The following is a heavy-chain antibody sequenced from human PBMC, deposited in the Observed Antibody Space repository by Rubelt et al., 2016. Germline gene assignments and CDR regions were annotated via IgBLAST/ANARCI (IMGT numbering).Heavy chain of an antibody. CDR1: GFTFSSYG. J-gene: IGHJ4*02. CDR3: ARGARFSSPNDF. Sequence: VQPGGSLRLSCAASGFTFSSYGMHWVRQAPGKGLEWVAVISYDGSNKYYADSVKGRFTISRDNSKNTLSLQMNSLRAEDTAIYYCARGARFSSPNDFWGQGTQVTVSS. V-gene: IGHV3-30*03. CDR2: ISYDGSNK. D-gene: IGHD3-3*01.